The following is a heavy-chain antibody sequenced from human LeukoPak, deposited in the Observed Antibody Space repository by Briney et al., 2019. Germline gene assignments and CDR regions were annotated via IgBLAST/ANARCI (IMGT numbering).Heavy chain of an antibody. J-gene: IGHJ6*02. Sequence: PGGSLRLSCAASGFTFSNYAMSWVRQAPGKGLEWVSAISGSGSSTYYADSVKGRFTISRDNSKNTLYLQMNSLRAEDTAVYYCAREFRLGTYYYYGMDVWGQGTTVTVSS. V-gene: IGHV3-23*01. D-gene: IGHD1-1*01. CDR3: AREFRLGTYYYYGMDV. CDR2: ISGSGSST. CDR1: GFTFSNYA.